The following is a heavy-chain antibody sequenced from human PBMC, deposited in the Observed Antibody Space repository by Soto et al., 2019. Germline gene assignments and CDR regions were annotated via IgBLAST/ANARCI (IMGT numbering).Heavy chain of an antibody. Sequence: EVQLVESGGGLVQPGRSLRLSCAASGFTFDDYAMHWVRQAPGKGLEWVSGISWNSGSIGYADSVKGRFTISRDNAKNSLYLQMNSLRAEDTALYYCAKEGIALYYFDYWGQVTLVTVSS. CDR3: AKEGIALYYFDY. D-gene: IGHD6-13*01. J-gene: IGHJ4*02. CDR2: ISWNSGSI. V-gene: IGHV3-9*01. CDR1: GFTFDDYA.